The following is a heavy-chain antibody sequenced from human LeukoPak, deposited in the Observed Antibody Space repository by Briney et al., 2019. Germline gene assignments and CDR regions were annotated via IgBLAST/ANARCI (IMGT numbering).Heavy chain of an antibody. CDR1: GGSISSYY. CDR2: IYYSGGT. V-gene: IGHV4-59*08. J-gene: IGHJ6*02. Sequence: SETLSLTCTVSGGSISSYYWSWIRQPPGKGLEWIGYIYYSGGTNYNPSLKSRVTISVDTSKNQFSLKLSSVTAADTAVYYCAWSSADYYYYGMDVWGQGTTVTVSS. CDR3: AWSSADYYYYGMDV. D-gene: IGHD1-26*01.